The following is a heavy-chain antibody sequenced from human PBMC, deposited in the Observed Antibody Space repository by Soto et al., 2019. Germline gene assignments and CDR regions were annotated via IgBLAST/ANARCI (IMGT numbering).Heavy chain of an antibody. J-gene: IGHJ2*01. CDR2: LNPGNGNT. CDR1: GYTFTNYA. D-gene: IGHD2-21*01. CDR3: ARDPGIPYCGGDCYSDWYFDL. V-gene: IGHV1-3*01. Sequence: QVQLVQSGAEVKEPGASVKVSCRASGYTFTNYAIHWVRQAPGQRLEWMGWLNPGNGNTKYPQKFHGRVTITRDTSASTAYRFLSSLRSEDTAVYYCARDPGIPYCGGDCYSDWYFDLWGRGTLVTVSS.